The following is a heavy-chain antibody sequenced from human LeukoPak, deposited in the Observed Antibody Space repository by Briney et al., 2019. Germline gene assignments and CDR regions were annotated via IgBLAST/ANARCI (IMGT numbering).Heavy chain of an antibody. CDR1: GFTFSSSD. CDR3: AREGLSSSWDNWSFDL. V-gene: IGHV3-13*01. D-gene: IGHD6-13*01. Sequence: PGGSLRLSCAASGFTFSSSDMHWVRQATGKGLEWGSAICTVGDTYYAASVKGRFTISRENAKNSLYLQMNSLRDGATAVYYCAREGLSSSWDNWSFDLWGRGTLVTVSS. CDR2: ICTVGDT. J-gene: IGHJ2*01.